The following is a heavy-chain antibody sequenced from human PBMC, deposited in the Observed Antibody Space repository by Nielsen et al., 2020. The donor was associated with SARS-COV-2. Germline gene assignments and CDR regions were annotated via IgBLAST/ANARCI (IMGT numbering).Heavy chain of an antibody. CDR1: GGSFSGYY. D-gene: IGHD1-26*01. V-gene: IGHV4-34*01. Sequence: SETLSLTCVVYGGSFSGYYWSWIRQPPGKGLEWIGEINHSGSTNYNPSLKSRVTISVDTSKNQFSLKLSSVTAADTAVYYCARGPVGAAAFDIWGQGTMVTVSS. CDR2: INHSGST. J-gene: IGHJ3*02. CDR3: ARGPVGAAAFDI.